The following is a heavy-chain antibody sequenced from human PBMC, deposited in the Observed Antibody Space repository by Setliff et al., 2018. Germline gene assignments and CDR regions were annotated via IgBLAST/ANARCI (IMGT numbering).Heavy chain of an antibody. CDR1: GGSISNSDYY. CDR2: VYYSGDT. J-gene: IGHJ4*02. V-gene: IGHV4-39*01. Sequence: PSETLSLTCSVSGGSISNSDYYWDWIRQPPGKGLEWIGRVYYSGDTYYIPSLLSRVTISVDTSKNQFSLKLSSVTAADTAVYYCARGGTYRYFDYWGQGALVTVSS. CDR3: ARGGTYRYFDY.